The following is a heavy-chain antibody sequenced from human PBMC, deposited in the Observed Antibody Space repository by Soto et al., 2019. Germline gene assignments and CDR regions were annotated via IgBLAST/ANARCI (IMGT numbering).Heavy chain of an antibody. D-gene: IGHD6-6*01. Sequence: SETLSLTCAVYGGSFSGYYWSWIRQPPGKGLEWIGEINHSGSTNYNPSLKSRVTISVDTSKNQFSLKLSSVTAADTAVYYCARTAARPQFDYWGQGTLVTVSS. CDR3: ARTAARPQFDY. CDR2: INHSGST. J-gene: IGHJ4*02. CDR1: GGSFSGYY. V-gene: IGHV4-34*01.